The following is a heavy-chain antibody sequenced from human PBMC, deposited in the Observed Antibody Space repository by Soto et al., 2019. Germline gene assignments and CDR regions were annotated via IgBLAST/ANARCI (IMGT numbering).Heavy chain of an antibody. CDR2: INHLETT. CDR1: GASITFGGYS. J-gene: IGHJ4*02. CDR3: ARGGGSDSFDY. V-gene: IGHV4-30-2*01. Sequence: QLQLHESGSGLVKPSQTLSLTCTVSGASITFGGYSWSWIRQTPGKGLEWIGYINHLETTFYNPSFESRLTLSIDRAKNQFYLKLHSMSAADRAVYFCARGGGSDSFDYWGQGILVTVSS. D-gene: IGHD1-26*01.